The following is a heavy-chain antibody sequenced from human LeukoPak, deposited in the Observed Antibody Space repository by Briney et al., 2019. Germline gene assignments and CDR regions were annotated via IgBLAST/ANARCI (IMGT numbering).Heavy chain of an antibody. CDR2: ISYDGRNK. D-gene: IGHD2-2*01. CDR3: AKGPLRGTAAAIDY. Sequence: GKSLRLSCAASGFTFNNYGMHWVRQAPGKGLEWVAVISYDGRNKHYPDSVKGRFTISRDISTDTLWLQMDSLRTEDAAVYYCAKGPLRGTAAAIDYWGQGTLVTVSS. V-gene: IGHV3-30*18. CDR1: GFTFNNYG. J-gene: IGHJ4*02.